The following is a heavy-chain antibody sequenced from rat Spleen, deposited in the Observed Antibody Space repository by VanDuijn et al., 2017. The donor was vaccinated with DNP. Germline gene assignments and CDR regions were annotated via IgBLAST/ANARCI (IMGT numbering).Heavy chain of an antibody. CDR1: GFTFSHYY. CDR2: ISTGGGNT. D-gene: IGHD1-8*01. J-gene: IGHJ4*01. V-gene: IGHV5S11*01. CDR3: ARLVELHLRYALDA. Sequence: EVKLVESGGGLVQPGRSMKLSCAASGFTFSHYYMAWVRQAPTKGLEWVASISTGGGNTYYRDSVKGRFTISRDNAKSTLYLQMDSLRSEETATYDCARLVELHLRYALDAWGQGTSVTVSS.